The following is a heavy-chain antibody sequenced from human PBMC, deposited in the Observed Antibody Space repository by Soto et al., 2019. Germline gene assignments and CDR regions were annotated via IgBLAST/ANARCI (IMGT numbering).Heavy chain of an antibody. J-gene: IGHJ4*02. CDR2: ISSSSSYI. V-gene: IGHV3-21*01. Sequence: PGGSLRLSCAASGFTFSSYSMNWVRQAPGKGLEWVSSISSSSSYIYYADSVKGRFTISRDNTRNSLYLQMSSLRAEDTAVYYCAREPTSSWSSYFDYWGLGTLVTVSS. D-gene: IGHD6-13*01. CDR3: AREPTSSWSSYFDY. CDR1: GFTFSSYS.